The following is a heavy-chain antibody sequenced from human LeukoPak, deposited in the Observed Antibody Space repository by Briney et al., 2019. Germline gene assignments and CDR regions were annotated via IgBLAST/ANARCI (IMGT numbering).Heavy chain of an antibody. CDR2: ISDSGGLT. D-gene: IGHD2-15*01. J-gene: IGHJ4*02. CDR3: AHPPPVAV. V-gene: IGHV3-23*01. CDR1: GFTFSSYG. Sequence: GGSLRLSCAASGFTFSSYGMSWVRQAPGKGLEWVAVISDSGGLTNYADSVKGRFTISRDNFKNTLYAQMNSLRADHTAVYYCAHPPPVAVRGQGTLVTVSS.